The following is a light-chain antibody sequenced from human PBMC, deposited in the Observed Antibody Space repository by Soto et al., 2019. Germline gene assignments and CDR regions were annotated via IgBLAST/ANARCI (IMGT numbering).Light chain of an antibody. CDR2: DVS. V-gene: IGLV2-11*01. J-gene: IGLJ2*01. Sequence: QSALTQPRSMSGSPGQSVTISCTGTSSDVGGYNYVSWHQQHPGKAPKLMIYDVSKRPSGVPDRFSGSKSGNTASLTISGLQADDEADYYCCSYAGSYVVFGGGTKLTVL. CDR3: CSYAGSYVV. CDR1: SSDVGGYNY.